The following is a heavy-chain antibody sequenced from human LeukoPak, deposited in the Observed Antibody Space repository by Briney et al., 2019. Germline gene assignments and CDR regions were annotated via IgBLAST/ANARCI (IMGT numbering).Heavy chain of an antibody. CDR1: GFTFSGFT. Sequence: GGSLRLSCVGSGFTFSGFTMHWVRQAPGKGLEWVAVISYDGNSKYYADSVKGRLTISRDNSKNTMYLQIDNPRTEDTAVYYCSRVPGASDYWGQGTLVTVSS. CDR3: SRVPGASDY. J-gene: IGHJ4*02. CDR2: ISYDGNSK. V-gene: IGHV3-30-3*01. D-gene: IGHD3-10*01.